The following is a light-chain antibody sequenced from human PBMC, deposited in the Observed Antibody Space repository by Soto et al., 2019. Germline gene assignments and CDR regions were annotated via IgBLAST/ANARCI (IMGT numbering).Light chain of an antibody. CDR3: AGWDESLSCRV. Sequence: QSVLTQPPSASGTPGQRVTISCSGSSSNIGSNYVYWYQQLPRTAPKLLIYRNNQRPSAGPDRFSGSKSGTSASLAISWLRSEDEADYYCAGWDESLSCRVFGGGTKLTVL. CDR1: SSNIGSNY. CDR2: RNN. V-gene: IGLV1-47*01. J-gene: IGLJ2*01.